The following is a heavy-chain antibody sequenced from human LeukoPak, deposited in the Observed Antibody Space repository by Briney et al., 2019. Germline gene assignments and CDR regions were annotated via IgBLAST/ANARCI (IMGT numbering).Heavy chain of an antibody. V-gene: IGHV3-23*01. D-gene: IGHD2-2*01. CDR1: GFTFSSYA. CDR2: ISGSGGST. J-gene: IGHJ5*02. CDR3: ATVPAAMRDWFDP. Sequence: PGGSLRLSCAASGFTFSSYAMSWVRQAPGKGLEWVSAISGSGGSTYYADSVKGRFTISRDNSKNTLYLQMNGLRAEDTAVYYCATVPAAMRDWFDPWGQGTLVTVSS.